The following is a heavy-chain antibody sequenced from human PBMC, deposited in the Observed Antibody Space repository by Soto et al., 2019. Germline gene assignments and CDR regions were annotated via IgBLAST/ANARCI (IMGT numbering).Heavy chain of an antibody. Sequence: GSLRLSCAASGFTFSRYRMHWVRQASGRGLVWVSRINSDGSSTSYADSVKGRFTISRDNAQSILYLQMNGLRAEDTAVYFCVSLVERSDIAFDIWGQGTMVTVSS. V-gene: IGHV3-74*01. CDR2: INSDGSST. D-gene: IGHD6-6*01. CDR1: GFTFSRYR. J-gene: IGHJ3*02. CDR3: VSLVERSDIAFDI.